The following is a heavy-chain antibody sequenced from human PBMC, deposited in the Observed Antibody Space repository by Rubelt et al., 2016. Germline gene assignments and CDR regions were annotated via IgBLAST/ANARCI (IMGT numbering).Heavy chain of an antibody. CDR2: LNPNSGGT. D-gene: IGHD4/OR15-4a*01. CDR1: GSTFSNYD. V-gene: IGHV1-2*06. CDR3: ASSDKGARNY. J-gene: IGHJ4*02. Sequence: QVQLVQSGAEVKKPGASVKVSCKASGSTFSNYDINWVRQATGQGLEWMGRLNPNSGGTNYAQKFQGRVTMTRETSISTAYMELGRLRSDDTAVYYCASSDKGARNYWGQGTLVTVSS.